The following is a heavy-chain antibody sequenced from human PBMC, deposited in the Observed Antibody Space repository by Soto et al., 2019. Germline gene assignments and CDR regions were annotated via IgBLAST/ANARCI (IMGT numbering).Heavy chain of an antibody. V-gene: IGHV4-34*01. CDR2: INHSGST. CDR3: ARVLRRMRERFLEH. CDR1: GGSFSGYY. J-gene: IGHJ1*01. Sequence: SETLSLTCAVYGGSFSGYYWSWIRQPPWKGLEWIGEINHSGSTNYNPSLKSRVTISVDTSKNQFSLKLSSVTAADTAVYYCARVLRRMRERFLEHWGQGTLVTVSS. D-gene: IGHD3-3*01.